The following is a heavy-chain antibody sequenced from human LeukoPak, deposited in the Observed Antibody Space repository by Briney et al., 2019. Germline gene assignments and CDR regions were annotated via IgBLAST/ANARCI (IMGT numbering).Heavy chain of an antibody. CDR3: ARAGLQYSSGWDAFDI. D-gene: IGHD6-19*01. CDR1: GFTFSSYA. CDR2: IGTAGDT. V-gene: IGHV3-13*01. J-gene: IGHJ3*02. Sequence: GGSLRLSCAASGFTFSSYAMSWVRQATGKGLEWVSAIGTAGDTYYPGSVKGRFTISRENAKNSLYLQMNSLRAGDTAVYYCARAGLQYSSGWDAFDIWGQGTMVTVSS.